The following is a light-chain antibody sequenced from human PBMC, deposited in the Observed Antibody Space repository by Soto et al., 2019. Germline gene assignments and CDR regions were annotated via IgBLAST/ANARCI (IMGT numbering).Light chain of an antibody. J-gene: IGKJ1*01. CDR3: QQYGSSPQT. V-gene: IGKV3-20*01. CDR2: GAS. CDR1: QSVSSSY. Sequence: EIALTQSPGTPSLSPRARVTLSCRASQSVSSSYLAWYQQKPGQAPRLLIYGASSRATGIPDRFSGSGSGTDFTLTISRLEPEDFAVYYCQQYGSSPQTFGQGTKVDIK.